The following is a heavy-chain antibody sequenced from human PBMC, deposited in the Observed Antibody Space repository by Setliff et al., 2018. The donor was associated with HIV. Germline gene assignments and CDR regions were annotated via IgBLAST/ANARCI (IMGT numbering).Heavy chain of an antibody. Sequence: PSETLSLTCTVSGGSINNYFWSWIRQSPGRGLEWIGYIYYSGETNYNPSLKSRVTFSVDKSKNQFSLKIDSVTAADTAVYYCARRPLFGVVIASVAKMEFDYWGQGTLVTVSS. V-gene: IGHV4-59*12. CDR1: GGSINNYF. D-gene: IGHD3-3*01. J-gene: IGHJ4*02. CDR3: ARRPLFGVVIASVAKMEFDY. CDR2: IYYSGET.